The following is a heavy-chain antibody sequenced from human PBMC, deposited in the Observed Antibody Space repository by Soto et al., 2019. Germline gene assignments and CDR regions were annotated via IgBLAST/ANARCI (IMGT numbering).Heavy chain of an antibody. CDR1: GYTFTSYG. V-gene: IGHV1-18*01. Sequence: ASVKVSCKASGYTFTSYGISWVRQAPGQGLEWMGWISAYNGNTNYAQKLQGRVTMTTDTSTSTAYMELRSLRSDDTAVYYCARDPRKRNYDILTGFLGMDVWGQCTPVTVSS. CDR3: ARDPRKRNYDILTGFLGMDV. CDR2: ISAYNGNT. J-gene: IGHJ6*02. D-gene: IGHD3-9*01.